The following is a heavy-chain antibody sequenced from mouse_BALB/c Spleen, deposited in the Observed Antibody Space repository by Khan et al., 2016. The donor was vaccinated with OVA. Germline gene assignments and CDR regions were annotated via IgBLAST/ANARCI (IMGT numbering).Heavy chain of an antibody. CDR3: TTAYYRYYFDY. D-gene: IGHD2-14*01. CDR1: GSTFTSYG. Sequence: VQLKESGAELGRPGSSVKLSCKTSGSTFTSYGIKWVKQRPGQGLEWIGYIYPGNGYTEYNEKFQGKAILTSDTSSSTAYMQLRSLTSEDSAISFCTTAYYRYYFDYWGQGTTLTVSS. V-gene: IGHV1S134*01. J-gene: IGHJ2*01. CDR2: IYPGNGYT.